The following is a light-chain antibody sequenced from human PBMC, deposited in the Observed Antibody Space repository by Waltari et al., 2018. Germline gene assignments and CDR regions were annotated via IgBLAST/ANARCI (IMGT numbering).Light chain of an antibody. Sequence: EIVLTQSPAALSLSPGERATLSCRASQTISTEIAWYQQKPGQAPRLLIYDSSNRAPGIPARFSGSGSGTDFTLTISSLEPEDFAVYYCQQYNNWPFTFGPGTKVDIK. CDR1: QTISTE. CDR3: QQYNNWPFT. V-gene: IGKV3-11*01. J-gene: IGKJ3*01. CDR2: DSS.